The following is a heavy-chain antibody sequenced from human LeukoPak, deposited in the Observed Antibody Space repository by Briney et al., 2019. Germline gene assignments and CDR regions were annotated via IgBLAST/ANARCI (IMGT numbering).Heavy chain of an antibody. CDR2: ISGSGGST. J-gene: IGHJ4*02. CDR1: GFTFSSYA. V-gene: IGHV3-23*01. D-gene: IGHD2-21*01. Sequence: GGSLRLSCAASGFTFSSYAMSWVRQAPGKGLEWVSAISGSGGSTYYADSVKGRFTISRDNSKNTLYLQMNSLRAEDTAVYYCAKAGYSDRYYYLDYWGQGTLVTVSS. CDR3: AKAGYSDRYYYLDY.